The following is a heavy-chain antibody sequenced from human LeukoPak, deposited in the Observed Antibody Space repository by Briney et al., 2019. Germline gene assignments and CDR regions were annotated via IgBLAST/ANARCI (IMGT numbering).Heavy chain of an antibody. V-gene: IGHV1-2*02. CDR3: VRGEEWELRN. D-gene: IGHD1-26*01. CDR2: ISPNHGGT. CDR1: GYTFIGYY. Sequence: ASVKVSCKASGYTFIGYYIYWVRQAPGQGLEWKGWISPNHGGTTYAQRFRGRVTLTRDTSISTVYMELNRLRSDDTAVYYCVRGEEWELRNWGQGTLVTVSS. J-gene: IGHJ4*02.